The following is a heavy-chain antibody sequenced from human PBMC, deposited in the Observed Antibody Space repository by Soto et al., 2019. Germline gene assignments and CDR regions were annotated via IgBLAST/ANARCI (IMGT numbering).Heavy chain of an antibody. CDR2: IYPGDSDT. D-gene: IGHD6-13*01. CDR3: ARPRDSSSWNAFDI. CDR1: GYSFTNYW. V-gene: IGHV5-51*01. J-gene: IGHJ3*02. Sequence: GESLKISCKGSGYSFTNYWIGWVRQMPGNGLEWMGIIYPGDSDTRYSPSFQGQVTISADKSISTAYLQWSSLKASDSAIYYCARPRDSSSWNAFDIWGQGTMVTVSS.